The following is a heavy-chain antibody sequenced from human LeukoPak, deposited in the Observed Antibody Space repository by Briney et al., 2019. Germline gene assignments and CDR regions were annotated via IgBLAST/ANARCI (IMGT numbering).Heavy chain of an antibody. D-gene: IGHD2-21*01. CDR2: IHNSGDKT. V-gene: IGHV3-23*01. J-gene: IGHJ4*02. Sequence: GGSLRLSCAASGITFGTYAMTWVRQAPGKGLEWVSSIHNSGDKTFYSDSVRGRFTISRDNSKSAVYLQMNSLRADDTALYYCAKESGGDWGYFEYWGQGILVTVSS. CDR3: AKESGGDWGYFEY. CDR1: GITFGTYA.